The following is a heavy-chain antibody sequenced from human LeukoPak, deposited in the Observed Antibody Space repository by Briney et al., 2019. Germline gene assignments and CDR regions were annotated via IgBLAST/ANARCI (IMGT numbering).Heavy chain of an antibody. Sequence: PSETLSLTCAVYGGSFSGYYWSWIRQPPGRGLEWIGEINHSGSTNYNPSLKSRVTISVDTSKNQFSLKLSSVTAADTAVYYCARRVRDYYDRRGGFDPWGQGTLVTVSS. CDR3: ARRVRDYYDRRGGFDP. CDR1: GGSFSGYY. J-gene: IGHJ5*02. CDR2: INHSGST. V-gene: IGHV4-34*01. D-gene: IGHD3-22*01.